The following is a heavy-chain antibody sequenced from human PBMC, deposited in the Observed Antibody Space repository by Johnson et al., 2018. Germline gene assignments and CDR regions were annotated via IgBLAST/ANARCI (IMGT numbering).Heavy chain of an antibody. D-gene: IGHD3-3*01. Sequence: VQLVQSGGGLVKPGGSLRLSCAASGFTFSSYSMNWVRQAPGKGLEWVSSISSSSSYIYNADSMKGRFTISRDNAKNSLYLQMNSLRAEDTAVYYCAGGPLSNFWSGYFYYYYYGMDVWGQGTTVTVSS. CDR1: GFTFSSYS. CDR2: ISSSSSYI. V-gene: IGHV3-21*01. J-gene: IGHJ6*02. CDR3: AGGPLSNFWSGYFYYYYYGMDV.